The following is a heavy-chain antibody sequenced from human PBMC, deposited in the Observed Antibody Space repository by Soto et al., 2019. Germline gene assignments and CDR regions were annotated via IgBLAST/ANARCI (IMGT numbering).Heavy chain of an antibody. D-gene: IGHD6-19*01. V-gene: IGHV3-9*01. J-gene: IGHJ6*02. CDR2: ISWNSGSI. CDR3: AKGSHSSGWYPYYYYYYGMDV. Sequence: EVQLVESGGGLVQPGRSLRLSCAASGFTFDDYAMHWVRQAPGKGLEWVSGISWNSGSIGYADSVKGRFTISRDNAKNSLYLQMNSLRAEDTALYYCAKGSHSSGWYPYYYYYYGMDVWGQLTTVTVSS. CDR1: GFTFDDYA.